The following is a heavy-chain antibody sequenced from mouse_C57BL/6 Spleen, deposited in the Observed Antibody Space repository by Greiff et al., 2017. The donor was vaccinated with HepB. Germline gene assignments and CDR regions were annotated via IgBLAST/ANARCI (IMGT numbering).Heavy chain of an antibody. D-gene: IGHD1-1*01. Sequence: VQLQQSGAELVRPGASVKLSCKASGYTFTDYYINWVKQRPGQGLEWIARIYPGSGNTYYNEKFKGKATLTAEKSSSTAYMQLSSLTSEDSAVYFCAREGLYYGSLDYWGQGTTLTVSS. J-gene: IGHJ2*01. CDR1: GYTFTDYY. CDR2: IYPGSGNT. CDR3: AREGLYYGSLDY. V-gene: IGHV1-76*01.